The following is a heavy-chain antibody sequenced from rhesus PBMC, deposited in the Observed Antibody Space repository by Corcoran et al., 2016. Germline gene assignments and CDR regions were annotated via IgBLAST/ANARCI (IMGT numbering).Heavy chain of an antibody. J-gene: IGHJ3*01. CDR1: GGSMSSYTW. V-gene: IGHV4-65*02. D-gene: IGHD1-38*01. CDR2: IGGGSGGP. Sequence: QVQLQESGPGLVQPSETLSLTCAVSGGSMSSYTWGSVIRQSPGKGLEWIGNIGGGSGGPYFNPSLKSRVTISKDTSKNYFSLQLSSVTVADTAVYYCARHCGPGGAFDFWGQGLRVTVSS. CDR3: ARHCGPGGAFDF.